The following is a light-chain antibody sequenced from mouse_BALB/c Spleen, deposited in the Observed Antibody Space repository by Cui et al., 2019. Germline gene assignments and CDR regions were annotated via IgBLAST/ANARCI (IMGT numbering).Light chain of an antibody. CDR1: SSVSY. V-gene: IGKV4-80*01. CDR2: STS. CDR3: HQWSSYPWT. Sequence: HIVLTQSPAIMSASLGEEITLTCSASSSVSYMHWYQQKSGTSPKLLIYSTSNLASGVLSRFSGSGSGTFYSLTISSVEAEDAADYYCHQWSSYPWTFGGGTKLEIK. J-gene: IGKJ1*01.